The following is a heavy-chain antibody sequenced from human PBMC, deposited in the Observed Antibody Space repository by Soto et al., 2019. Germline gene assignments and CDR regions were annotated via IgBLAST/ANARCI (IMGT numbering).Heavy chain of an antibody. Sequence: QVQLVQSGAEVKKPGSSVKVSCKASGGTFSSYAISWVRQAPGQGLEWMGGIIPIFGTANYAQKFQGRVTITADESTSKGYMGLSSLRSEDTAVYYCARAENELAAGRGDFDYWGQGTLVTVSS. CDR2: IIPIFGTA. V-gene: IGHV1-69*01. J-gene: IGHJ4*02. CDR1: GGTFSSYA. D-gene: IGHD6-13*01. CDR3: ARAENELAAGRGDFDY.